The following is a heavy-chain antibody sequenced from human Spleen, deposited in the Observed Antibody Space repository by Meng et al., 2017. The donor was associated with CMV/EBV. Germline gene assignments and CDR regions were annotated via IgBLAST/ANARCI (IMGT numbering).Heavy chain of an antibody. CDR3: AKDTTPYSSSPRGFDP. V-gene: IGHV3-23*01. CDR1: GFTFSSYA. Sequence: EVQLLESGGGLVQPGGSLRLSCAASGFTFSSYAMSWVRQAPGKGLEWVSAISGSGGSTYYADSVKGRFTISRDNSKNTLYLQMNSLRAEDTAVYYCAKDTTPYSSSPRGFDPWGQGTLVTVAS. CDR2: ISGSGGST. J-gene: IGHJ5*02. D-gene: IGHD6-13*01.